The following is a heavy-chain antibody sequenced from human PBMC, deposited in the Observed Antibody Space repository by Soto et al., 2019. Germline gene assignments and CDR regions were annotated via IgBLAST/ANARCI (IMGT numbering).Heavy chain of an antibody. CDR1: GFTVSSNY. J-gene: IGHJ6*02. CDR2: IYSGGST. CDR3: ARDRFYCGGDSYKENPKYYYYYGMDV. V-gene: IGHV3-53*02. D-gene: IGHD2-21*02. Sequence: EVQLVETGGGLIQPGGSLRLSCAASGFTVSSNYMSWVRQAPGKGLEWVSVIYSGGSTYYADSVKGRFTISRDNSKNTLYLQMNSLRAEDTAVYYCARDRFYCGGDSYKENPKYYYYYGMDVWGQGTTVTVSS.